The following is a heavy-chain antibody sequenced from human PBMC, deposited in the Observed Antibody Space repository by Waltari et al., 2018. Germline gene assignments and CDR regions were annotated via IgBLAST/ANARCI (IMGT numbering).Heavy chain of an antibody. CDR3: AKQVVPHLGHLTFDY. J-gene: IGHJ4*02. D-gene: IGHD7-27*01. Sequence: EVQLVESGGGLVQPGRSLRLSCAASGFNFDDYAMHWVRQAPGKGLEWVVGMSWNSGSRGYADSVKGRFTISRDNAKNSLYLQMTSLRAEDTALYYCAKQVVPHLGHLTFDYWVQGTLVTVSS. CDR2: MSWNSGSR. CDR1: GFNFDDYA. V-gene: IGHV3-9*01.